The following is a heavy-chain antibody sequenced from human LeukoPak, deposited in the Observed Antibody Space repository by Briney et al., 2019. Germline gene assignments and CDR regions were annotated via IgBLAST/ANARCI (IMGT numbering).Heavy chain of an antibody. Sequence: SETLSLTCAVYGGSFSGYYWSWIRQPPGKGLEWIGEINHSGSTNYNPSLKSRVTISVDTSKNQFSLKLSSVTAADTAVYYCARVYYGSGKVRFDYWGQGTLVTVSS. CDR3: ARVYYGSGKVRFDY. CDR1: GGSFSGYY. D-gene: IGHD3-10*01. V-gene: IGHV4-34*01. J-gene: IGHJ4*02. CDR2: INHSGST.